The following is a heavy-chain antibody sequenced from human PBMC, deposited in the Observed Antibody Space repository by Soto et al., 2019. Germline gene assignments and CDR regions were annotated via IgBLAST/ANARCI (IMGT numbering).Heavy chain of an antibody. CDR3: VEDLPGADDTSGYLYSAHYYGMDV. J-gene: IGHJ6*02. Sequence: GGSLRLSCAASGFTFSKYGMHWVRQAPGKGLEWVAFISYDGNNKNYAESVKGRFTISRDNSKNTVFLQMNSLRVEDTAVFYCVEDLPGADDTSGYLYSAHYYGMDVWGQGTTVTVSS. V-gene: IGHV3-30*18. D-gene: IGHD3-22*01. CDR2: ISYDGNNK. CDR1: GFTFSKYG.